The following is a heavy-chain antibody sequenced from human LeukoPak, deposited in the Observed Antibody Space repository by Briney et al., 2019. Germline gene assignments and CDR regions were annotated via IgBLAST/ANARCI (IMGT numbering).Heavy chain of an antibody. CDR2: ISAYNGNT. J-gene: IGHJ6*03. V-gene: IGHV1-18*01. Sequence: ASVKVSCKASVYTFTSYGISWVRQAPGQGLEWMGWISAYNGNTNYAQKLQGRVTMTRDMSTSTVYMELSSLRSEDTAVYYCANNGDYDILTGYYDYYYYMDVWGKGTTVTVSS. D-gene: IGHD3-9*01. CDR1: VYTFTSYG. CDR3: ANNGDYDILTGYYDYYYYMDV.